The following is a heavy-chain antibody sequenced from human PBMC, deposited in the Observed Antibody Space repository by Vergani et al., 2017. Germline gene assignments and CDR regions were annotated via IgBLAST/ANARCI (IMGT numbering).Heavy chain of an antibody. Sequence: QVQLVQSGAEVKKPGASVRVSCKASGYTFIDYYMHWVRQAPGQGLEWMGWINPKSGGSNYAQKFQGRVTMTRDTSISTAYMELSRVRSDDTAVYFCARVAPSNSEVTPTAFDVWGQGTMVTVSS. D-gene: IGHD1-1*01. J-gene: IGHJ3*01. CDR2: INPKSGGS. V-gene: IGHV1-2*02. CDR3: ARVAPSNSEVTPTAFDV. CDR1: GYTFIDYY.